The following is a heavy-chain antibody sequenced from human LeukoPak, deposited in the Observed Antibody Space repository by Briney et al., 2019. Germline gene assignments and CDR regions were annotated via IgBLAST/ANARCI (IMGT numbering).Heavy chain of an antibody. V-gene: IGHV4-4*02. CDR3: AVLVVGPFGYYYYGMDV. CDR1: GGSIISSNW. J-gene: IGHJ6*04. Sequence: PSGTLSLTCAVSGGSIISSNWWSWVRQPPGKGLEWIGEIYHSGSTNYNPSLKSRVTISVDKSKNQFSLKLSSVTAADTAVYYCAVLVVGPFGYYYYGMDVWGKGTTVTVSS. D-gene: IGHD2-2*01. CDR2: IYHSGST.